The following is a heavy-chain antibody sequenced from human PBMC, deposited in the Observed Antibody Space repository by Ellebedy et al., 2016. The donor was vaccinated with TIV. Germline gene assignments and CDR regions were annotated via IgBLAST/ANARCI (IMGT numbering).Heavy chain of an antibody. J-gene: IGHJ6*02. CDR3: ARDYDILTGYSHYYYYGMDV. D-gene: IGHD3-9*01. CDR2: IWYDGSNK. Sequence: PGGSLRLSCAASGFTFSSYGMHWVRQAPGKGLEWVAVIWYDGSNKYYADSVKGRFTISRDNSKNTLYLQINSLRAEDKAVYYCARDYDILTGYSHYYYYGMDVWGQGTTVTVSS. V-gene: IGHV3-33*08. CDR1: GFTFSSYG.